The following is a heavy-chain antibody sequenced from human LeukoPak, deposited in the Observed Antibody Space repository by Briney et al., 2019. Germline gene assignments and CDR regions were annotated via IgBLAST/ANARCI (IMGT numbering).Heavy chain of an antibody. Sequence: RTGGSLRLSCAASGFTFSSYGMHWVRQAPGKGLEWVANIKEDGSEKYYVDSVKGRFTISRDNAKNSLYLQMNSLRAEDTAVYYCASSYGSGTYYNHAFDHWGQGTLVTVSS. CDR2: IKEDGSEK. D-gene: IGHD3-10*01. V-gene: IGHV3-7*01. CDR3: ASSYGSGTYYNHAFDH. CDR1: GFTFSSYG. J-gene: IGHJ4*02.